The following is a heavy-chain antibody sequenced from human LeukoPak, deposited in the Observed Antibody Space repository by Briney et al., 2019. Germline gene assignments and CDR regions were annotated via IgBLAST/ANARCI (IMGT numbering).Heavy chain of an antibody. CDR1: GFTFNSYA. D-gene: IGHD3-22*01. Sequence: GGSLRLSCAASGFTFNSYAMHWVRQAPGKGLEWVAVISSDGSNNYYADSVKGRFTISRDNSKNTLYLQVNSLRAEDTAVYYCARCVKGYDSSGYYCWWFDPWGQGTLVTVSS. J-gene: IGHJ5*02. CDR2: ISSDGSNN. CDR3: ARCVKGYDSSGYYCWWFDP. V-gene: IGHV3-30-3*01.